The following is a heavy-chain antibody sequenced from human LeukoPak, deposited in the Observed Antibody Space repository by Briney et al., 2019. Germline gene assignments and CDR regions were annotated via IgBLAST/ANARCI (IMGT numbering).Heavy chain of an antibody. CDR2: ITPYNGNT. Sequence: GASVKVSCKASGYTFTIYGISWVRQAPGQGLEWMGWITPYNGNTNYAQKLQGRVTLTTDTSTRTAYMELRSLRSDDTAVYYCARDRTLDYWGQGTLVTVSS. V-gene: IGHV1-18*01. CDR3: ARDRTLDY. CDR1: GYTFTIYG. J-gene: IGHJ4*02.